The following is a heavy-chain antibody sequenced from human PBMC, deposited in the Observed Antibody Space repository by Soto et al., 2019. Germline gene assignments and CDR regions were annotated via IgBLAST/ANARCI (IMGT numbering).Heavy chain of an antibody. Sequence: GGSLRLSCAASGFTFSNAWMSWVRQAPGKGLEWVGRIKSKTDGGTTDYAAPVKGRFTISRDDSKNTLYLQMNSLKTEDTAVYYCTKSWYYDSNYWFDPWGQGTLVTVSS. CDR3: TKSWYYDSNYWFDP. V-gene: IGHV3-15*01. D-gene: IGHD3-22*01. CDR1: GFTFSNAW. CDR2: IKSKTDGGTT. J-gene: IGHJ5*02.